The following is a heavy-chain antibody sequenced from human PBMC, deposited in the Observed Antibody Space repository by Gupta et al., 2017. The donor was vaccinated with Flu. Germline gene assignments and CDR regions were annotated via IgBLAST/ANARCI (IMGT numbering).Heavy chain of an antibody. Sequence: QVQLVQSGAEVKKPGASVKVSCKASGYTFTSYYMHWVRQAPGQGLEWMGIINPSGGSTSYAQKVQGRVTMTRDTSTSTVYMELRRLRSXDTAVYYCARARGGYTELGDYGGQGTLVTVSS. CDR3: ARARGGYTELGDY. V-gene: IGHV1-46*01. D-gene: IGHD6-25*01. CDR1: GYTFTSYY. CDR2: INPSGGST. J-gene: IGHJ4*02.